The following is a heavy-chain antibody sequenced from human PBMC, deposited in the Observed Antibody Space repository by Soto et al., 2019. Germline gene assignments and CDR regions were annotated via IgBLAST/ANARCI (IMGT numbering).Heavy chain of an antibody. Sequence: SETLSLTCAVSSGSISSSNWWSWVRQPPGKGLEWIGEIYHSGSTNYNPSLKSRVTISVDKSKNQFSLKLSSVTAADTAVYYCARDQSRPPDDYGDYVRWFDPWGQGTLVTVSS. D-gene: IGHD4-17*01. CDR1: SGSISSSNW. J-gene: IGHJ5*02. CDR2: IYHSGST. V-gene: IGHV4-4*02. CDR3: ARDQSRPPDDYGDYVRWFDP.